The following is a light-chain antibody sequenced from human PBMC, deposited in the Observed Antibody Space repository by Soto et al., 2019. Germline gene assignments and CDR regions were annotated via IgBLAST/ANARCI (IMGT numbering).Light chain of an antibody. V-gene: IGLV2-14*01. J-gene: IGLJ1*01. CDR1: SSDVGGFNY. Sequence: QSVLTQPASVSGSPGQSITISCTGTSSDVGGFNYVSWYQHHPGKAPKIMIYEVTNRPSGVSNRFSGSKSGDTASLTISGLQAEDEADYYCSSYTSSSSFYVFGIGTKVTVL. CDR3: SSYTSSSSFYV. CDR2: EVT.